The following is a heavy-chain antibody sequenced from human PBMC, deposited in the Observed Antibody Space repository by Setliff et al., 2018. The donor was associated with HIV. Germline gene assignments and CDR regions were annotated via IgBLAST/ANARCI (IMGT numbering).Heavy chain of an antibody. CDR1: GGSFSAYY. V-gene: IGHV4-34*01. Sequence: PSETLSLTCAVYGGSFSAYYWSWIRQPPGKGLEWIGEINHSGSTNYNPSLKTRVTIMVDTSKNQLSLKLSSVTATDTAVYYCARLDLTTAGQIGYFHHWGQGTQVTVSS. J-gene: IGHJ1*01. CDR2: INHSGST. D-gene: IGHD6-13*01. CDR3: ARLDLTTAGQIGYFHH.